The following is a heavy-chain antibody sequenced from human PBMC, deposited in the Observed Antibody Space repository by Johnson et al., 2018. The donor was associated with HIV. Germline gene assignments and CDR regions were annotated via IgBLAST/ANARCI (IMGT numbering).Heavy chain of an antibody. CDR2: IKQDGSEK. J-gene: IGHJ3*02. CDR1: GFSFSSYW. Sequence: VQLVESGGDLVERGGSLRLSCEASGFSFSSYWMSWVRQAPGKGLEWVANIKQDGSEKYYVDSVKGRFSISRDNAKNSLYLQMNSRRAEDTAVYYCARDAVAAANAFDIWGQGTMVTVSS. CDR3: ARDAVAAANAFDI. V-gene: IGHV3-7*01. D-gene: IGHD6-19*01.